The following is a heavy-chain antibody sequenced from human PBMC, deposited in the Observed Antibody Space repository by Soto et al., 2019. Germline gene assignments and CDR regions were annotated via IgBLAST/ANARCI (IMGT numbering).Heavy chain of an antibody. V-gene: IGHV1-8*01. CDR3: ARGYQHRSWFDP. CDR1: GDTFINYD. J-gene: IGHJ5*02. CDR2: MNPHSANT. Sequence: QVQLVQSGAEVKKPGASVKVSCKASGDTFINYDINWVRQAAGQGLEWMGWMNPHSANTGYAQKFQGRVTMTRNTSISTAYMELSSLRSEDTAVYYCARGYQHRSWFDPWGQGTLVTVSS.